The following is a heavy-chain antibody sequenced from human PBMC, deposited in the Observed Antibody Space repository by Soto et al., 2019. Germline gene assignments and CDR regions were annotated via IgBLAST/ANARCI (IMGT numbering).Heavy chain of an antibody. J-gene: IGHJ3*02. CDR1: GFTFSSYD. Sequence: GGSLRLSCAASGFTFSSYDMHWVRQATGKGLEWVSAIGTAGDTYYPGSVKGRFTISRENAKNSLYLQMNSLRAGDTAVYYCARESRLTGAFDIWGQGTMVTVSS. CDR3: ARESRLTGAFDI. D-gene: IGHD4-4*01. V-gene: IGHV3-13*04. CDR2: IGTAGDT.